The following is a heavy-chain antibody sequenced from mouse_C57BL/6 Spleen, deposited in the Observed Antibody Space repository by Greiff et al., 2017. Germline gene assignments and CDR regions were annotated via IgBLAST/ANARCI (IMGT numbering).Heavy chain of an antibody. CDR1: GYSITSGYY. V-gene: IGHV3-6*01. J-gene: IGHJ1*03. CDR2: ISYDGSN. Sequence: EVQLQQSGPGLVKPSQSLSLTCSLTGYSITSGYYWNWIRQFPGNKLEWMGYISYDGSNNYNPSLKNRISITRDTSKNQFFLKLNSVTTEDTATYYCARYFDVWGTGTTVTVSS. CDR3: ARYFDV.